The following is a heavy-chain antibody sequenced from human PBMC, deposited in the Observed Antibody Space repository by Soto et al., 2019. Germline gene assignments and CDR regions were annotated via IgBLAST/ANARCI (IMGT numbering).Heavy chain of an antibody. Sequence: PGGSLRLSCAASGFTFSSYGMRRVRQAPGKGLEWVAVISYDGSNKYYADSVKGRFTISRDNSKNTLYLQMNSLRAEDTAVYYCAKDYTGGQLAGYMDVWGKGTTVTVSS. J-gene: IGHJ6*03. CDR2: ISYDGSNK. CDR3: AKDYTGGQLAGYMDV. V-gene: IGHV3-30*18. D-gene: IGHD6-6*01. CDR1: GFTFSSYG.